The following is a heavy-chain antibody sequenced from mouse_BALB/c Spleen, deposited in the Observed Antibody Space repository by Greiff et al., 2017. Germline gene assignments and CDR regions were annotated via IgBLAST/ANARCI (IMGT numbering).Heavy chain of an antibody. J-gene: IGHJ3*01. D-gene: IGHD2-4*01. CDR2: IYPGDGDT. Sequence: QVQLQQSGAELARPGASVKLSCKASGYTFTSYWMQWVKQRPGQGLEWIGAIYPGDGDTRYTQKFKGKATLTADKSSSTAYMQLSSLASEDSAVYYCARYDYDDFFAYWGQGTLVTVSA. V-gene: IGHV1-87*01. CDR1: GYTFTSYW. CDR3: ARYDYDDFFAY.